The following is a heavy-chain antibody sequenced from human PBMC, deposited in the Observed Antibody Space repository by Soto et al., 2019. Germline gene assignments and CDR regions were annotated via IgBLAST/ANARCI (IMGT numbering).Heavy chain of an antibody. CDR1: CGSIISGSYF. J-gene: IGHJ4*02. D-gene: IGHD2-15*01. CDR2: IYYSGST. Sequence: SETLSLTCTVSCGSIISGSYFWGWIRQPPGKGLEWIGNIYYSGSTYYNPSLKSRVTISVDTSKNQFSLKLSSVTAADTAVYYCARHGDSTVVTDFDFWGQGTLVTVSS. CDR3: ARHGDSTVVTDFDF. V-gene: IGHV4-39*01.